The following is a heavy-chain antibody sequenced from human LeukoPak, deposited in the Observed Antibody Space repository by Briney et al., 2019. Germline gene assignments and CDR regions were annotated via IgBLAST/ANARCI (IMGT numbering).Heavy chain of an antibody. CDR3: ARHPYCSGGSCYSGGFAFDI. J-gene: IGHJ3*02. V-gene: IGHV4-39*01. CDR1: GGSISSSSYY. CDR2: IYYSGST. D-gene: IGHD2-15*01. Sequence: SETLSLTCTVSGGSISSSSYYWGWIRQPPGRGLEWIASIYYSGSTYYNPSLKSRVTISVDTSMNRFSLKLSPVTAADTAVYYCARHPYCSGGSCYSGGFAFDIWGQGTMVTVSS.